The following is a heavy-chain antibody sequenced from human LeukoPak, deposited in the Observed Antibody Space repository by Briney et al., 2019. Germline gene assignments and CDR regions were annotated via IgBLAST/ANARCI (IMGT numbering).Heavy chain of an antibody. CDR1: GFTFSSYW. V-gene: IGHV3-74*01. D-gene: IGHD2-2*01. J-gene: IGHJ4*02. CDR3: ASSTQISKYADY. Sequence: GGPLILSCAASGFTFSSYWMHWVRQAPGKGLVWVSRINSDGSITTYADSVRGRFTISRDNAKSTLYLQMNSLRAEDTAVYYCASSTQISKYADYWGQGALVTVSS. CDR2: INSDGSIT.